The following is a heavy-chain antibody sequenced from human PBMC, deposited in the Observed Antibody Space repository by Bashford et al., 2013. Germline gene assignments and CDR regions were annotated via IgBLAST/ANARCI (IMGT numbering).Heavy chain of an antibody. CDR2: ISGYSDYI. Sequence: GSLRLSCAASGFTFSSYSMNWVRQPPGKGLEWVSSISGYSDYIYYADSMKGRFTISRDNAQNSLYLQMNSLRAEDTAVYYCARCNGGACYSGRDYFNGMDVWGQGTTVTVSS. J-gene: IGHJ6*02. V-gene: IGHV3-21*01. CDR3: ARCNGGACYSGRDYFNGMDV. CDR1: GFTFSSYS. D-gene: IGHD2-15*01.